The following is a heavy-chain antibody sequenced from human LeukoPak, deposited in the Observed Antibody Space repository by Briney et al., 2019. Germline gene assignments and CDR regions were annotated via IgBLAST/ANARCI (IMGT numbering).Heavy chain of an antibody. CDR1: GCTFTDFY. Sequence: ASVKVSCKASGCTFTDFYIDWVRQAPGQGLEWMGWINPNSGGTNYAQKFQGRVTMTRDTSISTAYMDLSRLTSDDTAVYYCARESGGTYFLKVFDYWGQGTLVTVSS. CDR2: INPNSGGT. J-gene: IGHJ4*02. V-gene: IGHV1-2*02. CDR3: ARESGGTYFLKVFDY. D-gene: IGHD1-26*01.